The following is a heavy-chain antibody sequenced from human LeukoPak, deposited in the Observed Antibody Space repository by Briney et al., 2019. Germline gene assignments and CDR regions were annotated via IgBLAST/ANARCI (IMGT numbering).Heavy chain of an antibody. CDR1: GFTFSSYW. Sequence: GGSLRLSCAASGFTFSSYWMSWVRQAPGKGLEWVANIKQDGSEKYSVDSVKGRFTISRDNAKNSLYLQMNSLRAEDTAVYYCARGRGYGGNYLRSFDIWGQGTMVTVSS. J-gene: IGHJ3*02. CDR2: IKQDGSEK. V-gene: IGHV3-7*02. CDR3: ARGRGYGGNYLRSFDI. D-gene: IGHD1-26*01.